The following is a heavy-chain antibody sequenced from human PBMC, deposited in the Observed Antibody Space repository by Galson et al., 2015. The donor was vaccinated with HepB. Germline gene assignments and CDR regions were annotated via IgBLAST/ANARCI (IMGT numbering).Heavy chain of an antibody. D-gene: IGHD5-18*01. Sequence: ETLSLTCAVYGGSFSGSYWNWIRQPPGKGLEWIGEVNHSGSTNYNPSLKSRVTLSVDTSKNQFSLKLTSVTAADTAVYYCARGFGNSFGYGYYYDGMDVWGQGTTVTVSS. CDR3: ARGFGNSFGYGYYYDGMDV. J-gene: IGHJ6*02. V-gene: IGHV4-34*01. CDR2: VNHSGST. CDR1: GGSFSGSY.